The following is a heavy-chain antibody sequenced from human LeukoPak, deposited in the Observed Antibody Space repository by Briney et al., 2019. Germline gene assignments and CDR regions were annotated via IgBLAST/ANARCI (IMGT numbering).Heavy chain of an antibody. V-gene: IGHV3-23*01. Sequence: GGSLRLSCAASGFXFSSYAMSWVRQAPGKGLEWVSGISGGGGSINYADSVKGRFTISRDNSKDTLYLQMKSLRAEDTAIYYCAKAAAGSYFDYWGQGTLVTVSS. CDR3: AKAAAGSYFDY. CDR2: ISGGGGSI. J-gene: IGHJ4*02. CDR1: GFXFSSYA. D-gene: IGHD6-13*01.